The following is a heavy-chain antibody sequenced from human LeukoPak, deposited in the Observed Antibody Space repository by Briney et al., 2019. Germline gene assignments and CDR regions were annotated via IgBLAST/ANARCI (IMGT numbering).Heavy chain of an antibody. D-gene: IGHD2-2*01. V-gene: IGHV4-30-4*01. CDR2: IYYSGST. CDR1: GGSISSGDYY. J-gene: IGHJ6*02. CDR3: ARRAPLIVVVPAAIVDYYYGMDV. Sequence: PSQTLSLTCTVSGGSISSGDYYWSWIRQPPGKGLEWIGYIYYSGSTYYNPSLKSRVTISVDTSKNQFSLKLSSVTAADTAVYYCARRAPLIVVVPAAIVDYYYGMDVWGQGTTVTVSS.